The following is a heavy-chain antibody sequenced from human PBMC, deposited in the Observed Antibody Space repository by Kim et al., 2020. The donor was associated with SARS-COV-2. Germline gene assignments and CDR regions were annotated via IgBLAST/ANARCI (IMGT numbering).Heavy chain of an antibody. V-gene: IGHV3-74*01. CDR3: ARGPSSGWGSYYYYCDYMDV. D-gene: IGHD6-19*01. CDR1: GFTFSSYW. J-gene: IGHJ6*03. Sequence: GGSLRLSCAASGFTFSSYWMHWVRQAPGKGLVWVSSINSDGSRTSYADSVKGRFTISRDNAKNTLYLQMNSLRAEDTAVYYCARGPSSGWGSYYYYCDYMDVCGKGTPVTVSS. CDR2: INSDGSRT.